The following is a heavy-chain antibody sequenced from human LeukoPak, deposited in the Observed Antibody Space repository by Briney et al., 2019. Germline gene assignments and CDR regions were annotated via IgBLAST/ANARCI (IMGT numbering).Heavy chain of an antibody. J-gene: IGHJ6*03. CDR1: GGSISSRPYY. CDR2: ISYSGTT. Sequence: SETLSLTCTVSGGSISSRPYYWGWVRQPPGKGLEWIGTISYSGTTYYSPSLKSRITISLDTSKNQFSLKLSSVTAADTAIYYCARDFSSSSTVYYYYYMDVWGKATTVTVSS. D-gene: IGHD6-6*01. V-gene: IGHV4-39*07. CDR3: ARDFSSSSTVYYYYYMDV.